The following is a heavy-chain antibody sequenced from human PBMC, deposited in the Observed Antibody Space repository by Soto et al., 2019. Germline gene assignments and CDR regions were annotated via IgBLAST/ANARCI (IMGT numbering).Heavy chain of an antibody. CDR1: GAFLSRSNW. Sequence: PSETLSLTCAVSGAFLSRSNWWSWVRQTPGKGLEWIGVIYYTGNTNYNPSLKSRVTISIDKSKNQFSHMMTSVTAADTAVYYCARGGYDFWSDYSGSLSHSYGLDVWGRGTTVTVSS. D-gene: IGHD3-3*01. V-gene: IGHV4-4*02. CDR3: ARGGYDFWSDYSGSLSHSYGLDV. CDR2: IYYTGNT. J-gene: IGHJ6*02.